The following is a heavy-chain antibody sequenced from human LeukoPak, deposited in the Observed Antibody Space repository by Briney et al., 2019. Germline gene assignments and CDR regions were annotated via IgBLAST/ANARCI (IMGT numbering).Heavy chain of an antibody. J-gene: IGHJ4*02. Sequence: HPGGSLRLSCAASGFTFSSYGMHWVRQAPGKGLEWVSFIRYDGSNKYYADSVKGRFTISRDNSKNTLYLQMNSLRAEDTAVYYCAKDLSSSFDYWGQGTLVTVSS. V-gene: IGHV3-30*02. CDR3: AKDLSSSFDY. D-gene: IGHD6-13*01. CDR1: GFTFSSYG. CDR2: IRYDGSNK.